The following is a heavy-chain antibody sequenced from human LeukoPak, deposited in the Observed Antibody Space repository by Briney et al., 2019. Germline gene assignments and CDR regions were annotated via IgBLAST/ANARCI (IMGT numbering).Heavy chain of an antibody. V-gene: IGHV1-69*05. CDR3: ASDRYYYYIDV. CDR2: IIPIFGTP. Sequence: SAVKVSCQASGGTFSNHAVSWVRQAPGQGLEWMGRIIPIFGTPNYAQKFQGRLTIATDESTGTAYMELSSLRSEDTAVYYCASDRYYYYIDVWGKGTTVTVSS. CDR1: GGTFSNHA. J-gene: IGHJ6*03.